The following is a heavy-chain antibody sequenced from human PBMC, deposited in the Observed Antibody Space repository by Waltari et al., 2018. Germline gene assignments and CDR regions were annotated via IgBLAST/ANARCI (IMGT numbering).Heavy chain of an antibody. J-gene: IGHJ4*02. CDR2: INAGNGNT. V-gene: IGHV1-3*01. CDR1: GYTFTSYA. Sequence: QVQLVQSGAEVMKPGASVKVSCKASGYTFTSYAMHWVRQAPGQRLEWMGWINAGNGNTKYSQKFQGRVTITRDTSASTAYMELSSLRSEDTAVYYCARENRIAAAGTRRGFDYWGQGTLVTVSS. D-gene: IGHD6-13*01. CDR3: ARENRIAAAGTRRGFDY.